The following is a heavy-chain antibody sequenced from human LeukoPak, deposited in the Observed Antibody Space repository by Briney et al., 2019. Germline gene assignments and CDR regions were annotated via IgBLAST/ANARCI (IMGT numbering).Heavy chain of an antibody. CDR3: ASRVVPAASVDY. D-gene: IGHD2-2*01. CDR2: INHSGST. J-gene: IGHJ4*02. CDR1: GGSFSGYY. V-gene: IGHV4-34*01. Sequence: SETLSLTCAVYGGSFSGYYWSWIRQPPGKGLEWIGEINHSGSTNYNPSLKSRVTISVDTSKNQFSLKLSSVTAADTAVSYCASRVVPAASVDYWGQGTLVTVSS.